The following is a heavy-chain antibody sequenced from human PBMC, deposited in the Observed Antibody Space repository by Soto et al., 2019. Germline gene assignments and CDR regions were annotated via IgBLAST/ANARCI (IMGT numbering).Heavy chain of an antibody. CDR3: VRSGTRSGPFSDY. J-gene: IGHJ4*02. CDR2: IYPSDSDI. Sequence: GESLKISCKGSGYTFTSYWIGWVRQMPGEGLEGMGVIYPSDSDIRYSPSFQGKVTISADKSITTAYLQWSSLKAADTAMYYCVRSGTRSGPFSDYWGQGTLVTVSS. V-gene: IGHV5-51*01. D-gene: IGHD2-15*01. CDR1: GYTFTSYW.